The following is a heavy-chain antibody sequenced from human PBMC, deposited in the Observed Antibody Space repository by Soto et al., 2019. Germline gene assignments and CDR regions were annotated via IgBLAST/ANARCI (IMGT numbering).Heavy chain of an antibody. D-gene: IGHD1-1*01. CDR1: GGTISSYA. J-gene: IGHJ4*02. V-gene: IGHV1-69*01. CDR3: ARAGRMDWSYYFDY. CDR2: IIPIFGTA. Sequence: QVQLVQSGAEAKKPGSSVKVSCKASGGTISSYAISWVRQAPGQGLEWMGGIIPIFGTATYAQKFQGRVTITADESTSTAYMELSSLRSEDTDVYYWARAGRMDWSYYFDYWGQGTLVTVSS.